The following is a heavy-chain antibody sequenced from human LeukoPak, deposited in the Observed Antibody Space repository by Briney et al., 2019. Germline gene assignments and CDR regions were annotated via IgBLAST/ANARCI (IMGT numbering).Heavy chain of an antibody. CDR2: ISYDGSNK. CDR1: GFTFSSYS. D-gene: IGHD3/OR15-3a*01. CDR3: ARDIGPSYYFDY. V-gene: IGHV3-30*03. Sequence: PGGSLRLSCAASGFTFSSYSMTWVRQAPGKGLEWVAVISYDGSNKYYADSVKGRFTISRDNSKNTLYLQMNSLRAEDTAVYYCARDIGPSYYFDYWGQGTLVTVSS. J-gene: IGHJ4*02.